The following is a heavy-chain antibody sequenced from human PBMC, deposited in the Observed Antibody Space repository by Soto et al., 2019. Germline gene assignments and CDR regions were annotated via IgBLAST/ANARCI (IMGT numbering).Heavy chain of an antibody. D-gene: IGHD2-15*01. J-gene: IGHJ6*02. CDR2: ISYDGSNK. CDR1: GFTFRIYA. V-gene: IGHV3-30-3*01. Sequence: SLRLSCAASGFTFRIYAMHWVRQAPGKGLECVAVISYDGSNKFYRDSVKGRFTISRDNSKNTLYLQINSLRYEDTAVYYCARGDREDIAVVIGARPGEYGVDVWGQGTTVTVSS. CDR3: ARGDREDIAVVIGARPGEYGVDV.